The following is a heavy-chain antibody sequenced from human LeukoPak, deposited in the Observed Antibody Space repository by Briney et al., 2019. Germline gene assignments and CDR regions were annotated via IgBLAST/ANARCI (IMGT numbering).Heavy chain of an antibody. CDR1: GGSISSYY. D-gene: IGHD3-16*01. Sequence: KSSETLSLTCTVSGGSISSYYWDWIRQPPGKGQEWIGYIYYSGTTNYNPSLATRVTISVDTSKNQFSLRLSSVTAADTAVYYCARVTWGGYYFYMDVWGKATTVTVSS. J-gene: IGHJ6*03. V-gene: IGHV4-59*01. CDR2: IYYSGTT. CDR3: ARVTWGGYYFYMDV.